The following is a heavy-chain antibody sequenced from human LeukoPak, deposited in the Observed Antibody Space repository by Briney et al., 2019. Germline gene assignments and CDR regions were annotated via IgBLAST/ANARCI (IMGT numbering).Heavy chain of an antibody. D-gene: IGHD3-10*01. CDR1: GFXFSSYW. CDR3: AKDRIVGVISGIDY. CDR2: INSDGSST. Sequence: GGSLRLSCAASGFXFSSYWIHWVRQAPGKGLVWVSRINSDGSSTSYADSVKGRFTISRDNAKNTLYLQMNSLRAEDTAVYYCAKDRIVGVISGIDYWGQGTLVTVSS. J-gene: IGHJ4*02. V-gene: IGHV3-74*01.